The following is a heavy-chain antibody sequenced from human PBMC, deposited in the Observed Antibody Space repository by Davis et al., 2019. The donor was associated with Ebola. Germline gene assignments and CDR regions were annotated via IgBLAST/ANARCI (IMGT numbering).Heavy chain of an antibody. CDR3: ERAIAAPNWFDP. CDR2: ISAYNGNT. J-gene: IGHJ5*02. V-gene: IGHV1-18*01. Sequence: ASSVKVSCKASGYTFTSYGISWVRQAPGQGLEWLGWISAYNGNTNYAQKLQGRVTMTTDTSTSTAYMELRSLRSDDTAVYYCERAIAAPNWFDPWGQGTLVTVSS. D-gene: IGHD6-13*01. CDR1: GYTFTSYG.